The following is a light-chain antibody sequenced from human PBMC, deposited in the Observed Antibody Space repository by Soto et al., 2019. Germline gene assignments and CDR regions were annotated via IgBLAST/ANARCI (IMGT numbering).Light chain of an antibody. V-gene: IGKV1-5*01. J-gene: IGKJ3*01. CDR1: QSVSGW. Sequence: DIQMTQSPSTLSASVGDTVTVTCRASQSVSGWLAWYQQKPGEAPKLLIYDASALPRGVPSRFSGSGSGTKFARAGGVVHHEDCAIYYCQPYETFSGTVGPGTKLESK. CDR3: QPYETFSGT. CDR2: DAS.